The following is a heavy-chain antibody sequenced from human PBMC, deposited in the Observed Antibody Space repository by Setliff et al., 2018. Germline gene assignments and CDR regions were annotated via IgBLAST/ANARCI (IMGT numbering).Heavy chain of an antibody. CDR3: LRIRLGPHGHS. CDR2: IYTRGST. V-gene: IGHV4-61*09. J-gene: IGHJ4*02. CDR1: GGSISEPNYY. Sequence: KPSETLSLTCTVSGGSISEPNYYWSWIRQPVGKGLEWIGHIYTRGSTNYNPSLRTRVSISVDTSKNHFSLRLSSVTAADTAVYYCLRIRLGPHGHSWGQGTLVTVSS. D-gene: IGHD3-16*01.